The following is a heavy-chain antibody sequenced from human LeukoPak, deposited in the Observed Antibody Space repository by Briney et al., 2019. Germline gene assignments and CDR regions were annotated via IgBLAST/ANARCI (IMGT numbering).Heavy chain of an antibody. Sequence: GESLKISCKGSGYRFSTSWIGWVCQMPGKGLEWMGIIYPDDSDTRYSPSFQGQVTISVDKSISIAYLQWSSLKASDTAMYYCGRRGDAGYGSFDYWGQGTLVTVSS. D-gene: IGHD5-12*01. CDR1: GYRFSTSW. CDR3: GRRGDAGYGSFDY. J-gene: IGHJ4*02. CDR2: IYPDDSDT. V-gene: IGHV5-51*01.